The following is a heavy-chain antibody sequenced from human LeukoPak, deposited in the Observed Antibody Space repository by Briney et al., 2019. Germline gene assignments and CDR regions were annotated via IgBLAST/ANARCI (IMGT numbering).Heavy chain of an antibody. J-gene: IGHJ4*02. Sequence: GGCLRLSCAASGFTFSSYSMNWVRQAPGKGLEWVSYISSSSSTIYYADSVKGQFTISRDNAKNSLYLQMTSLRADDTAVYYCARVYYYASSGYALDWGQGTLVTVSS. CDR2: ISSSSSTI. D-gene: IGHD3-22*01. V-gene: IGHV3-48*04. CDR3: ARVYYYASSGYALD. CDR1: GFTFSSYS.